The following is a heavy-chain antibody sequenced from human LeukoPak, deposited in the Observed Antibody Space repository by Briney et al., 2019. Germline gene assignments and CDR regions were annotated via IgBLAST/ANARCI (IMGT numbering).Heavy chain of an antibody. CDR2: ISSTSSYT. J-gene: IGHJ4*02. Sequence: TSGGSLRLSCAASGFTFSDYYMSWIRQAPGKGLEWVSYISSTSSYTNYADSVKGRFTISRDNAKNSLYLQMNILRAEDTAVYYCAREETYYYGSGSYKPQSLFDYWGQGTLVTVSS. D-gene: IGHD3-10*01. CDR3: AREETYYYGSGSYKPQSLFDY. CDR1: GFTFSDYY. V-gene: IGHV3-11*05.